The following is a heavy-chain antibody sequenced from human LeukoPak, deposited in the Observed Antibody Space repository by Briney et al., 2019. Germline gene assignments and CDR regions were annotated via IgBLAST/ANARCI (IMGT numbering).Heavy chain of an antibody. V-gene: IGHV4-39*07. CDR2: IYYSGST. CDR1: GGSISSYY. J-gene: IGHJ5*02. CDR3: ARDERRGSYGHRFDP. D-gene: IGHD3-16*01. Sequence: NTSETLSLTCTVSGGSISSYYWGWIRQPPGKDLEWIGSIYYSGSTYYNPSLKSRVTISVDTSKNQFSLKLSSMTAADTAVYYCARDERRGSYGHRFDPWGQGTLVTVSS.